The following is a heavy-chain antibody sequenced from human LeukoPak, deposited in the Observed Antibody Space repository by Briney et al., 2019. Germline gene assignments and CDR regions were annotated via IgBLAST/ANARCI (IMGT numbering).Heavy chain of an antibody. Sequence: GGSLRLSCAASGLAFSAYKMHWVRQAPRKGLVWVSRISTDGYTTDYADFVQGRFTASRDNTKNTWSLEMNSLRAEDTAVYYCARGGDCSSTSCYSGGLWFDPWGQGTLVTVSS. D-gene: IGHD2-2*02. J-gene: IGHJ5*02. CDR3: ARGGDCSSTSCYSGGLWFDP. CDR1: GLAFSAYK. V-gene: IGHV3-74*01. CDR2: ISTDGYTT.